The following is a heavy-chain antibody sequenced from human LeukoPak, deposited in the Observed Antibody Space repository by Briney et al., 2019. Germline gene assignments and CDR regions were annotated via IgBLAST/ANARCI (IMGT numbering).Heavy chain of an antibody. CDR1: GFTFSSYS. J-gene: IGHJ4*02. CDR2: ISSSSSYI. CDR3: ARDSSSSSWYAIDY. D-gene: IGHD6-13*01. V-gene: IGHV3-21*01. Sequence: PGGSLRLSCAASGFTFSSYSMNWVRQAPGRGLEWVSSISSSSSYIYYADSVKGRFTISRGNAKNSLYLQMNSLRAEDTAVYYCARDSSSSSWYAIDYWGQGTLVTVSS.